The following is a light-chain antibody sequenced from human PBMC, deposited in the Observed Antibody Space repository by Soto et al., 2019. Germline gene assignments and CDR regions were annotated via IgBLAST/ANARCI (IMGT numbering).Light chain of an antibody. J-gene: IGKJ1*01. CDR1: QSIRTN. CDR3: QQHGSSRT. CDR2: GAS. V-gene: IGKV3-20*01. Sequence: EIVMTQSPATLSVSPGERATLSFRASQSIRTNLAWYQQKPGQAPRLRIFGASSRATGIPDRFSGSGSGTDFTLTISRLEPEDFAVYYCQQHGSSRTFGQGTKVDI.